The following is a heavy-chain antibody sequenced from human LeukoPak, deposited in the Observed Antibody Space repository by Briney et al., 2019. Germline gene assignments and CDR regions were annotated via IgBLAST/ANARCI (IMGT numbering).Heavy chain of an antibody. Sequence: SETLSLTCTVSGGSISSGSYYWSWIRQPAGKGLEWIGRIYTSGSTNYNPSLKSRVTISLDTSKNQFSLNLNSVTAADTAVYYCVRGRFGDSGYYFYYMDVWGKGTTVTVSS. D-gene: IGHD4-17*01. CDR2: IYTSGST. CDR3: VRGRFGDSGYYFYYMDV. CDR1: GGSISSGSYY. V-gene: IGHV4-61*02. J-gene: IGHJ6*03.